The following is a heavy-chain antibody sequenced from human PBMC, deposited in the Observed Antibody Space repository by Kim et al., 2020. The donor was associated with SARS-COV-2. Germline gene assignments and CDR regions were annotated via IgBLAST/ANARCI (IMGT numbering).Heavy chain of an antibody. V-gene: IGHV3-74*01. Sequence: GGSLRLSCAASGFTFSSYWMHWVRQAPGKGLVWVSRINSDGSSTSYADSVKGRFTISRDNAKNTLYLQMNSLRAEDTAVYYCARDRYDILTGPGGYFDYWGQGTLVTVSS. CDR1: GFTFSSYW. J-gene: IGHJ4*02. D-gene: IGHD3-9*01. CDR2: INSDGSST. CDR3: ARDRYDILTGPGGYFDY.